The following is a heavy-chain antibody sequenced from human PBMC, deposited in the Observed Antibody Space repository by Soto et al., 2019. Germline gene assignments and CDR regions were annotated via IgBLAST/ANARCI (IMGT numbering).Heavy chain of an antibody. V-gene: IGHV5-51*01. D-gene: IGHD7-27*01. CDR3: ARHLGSGYYYYGMDV. Sequence: PGESLKISCKGSGYSFTSYWIGWVRQMPGKGLEWMGIIYPGDSDTRYSPSFRGQVTISADKSISTAYLQWSSLKASDTAMYYCARHLGSGYYYYGMDVWGQGTTVTVSS. CDR2: IYPGDSDT. J-gene: IGHJ6*02. CDR1: GYSFTSYW.